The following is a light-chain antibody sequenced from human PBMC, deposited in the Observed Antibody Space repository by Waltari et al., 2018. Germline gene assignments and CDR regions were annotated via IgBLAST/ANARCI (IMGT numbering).Light chain of an antibody. CDR2: EVS. Sequence: QSALTQPASVSGSPGQSITISCLGTDSDVGAYDFVYWYTQHPGKAPHLIIYEVSNRPSGISNRFSASKSGNTASLTISGLQAEDEADYYCSSYTTSSAPGVFGTGTRVTVL. CDR3: SSYTTSSAPGV. CDR1: DSDVGAYDF. J-gene: IGLJ1*01. V-gene: IGLV2-14*01.